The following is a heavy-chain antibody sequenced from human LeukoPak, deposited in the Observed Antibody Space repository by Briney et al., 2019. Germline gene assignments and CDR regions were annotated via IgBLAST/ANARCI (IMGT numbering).Heavy chain of an antibody. J-gene: IGHJ4*02. CDR1: GFTFSSYG. D-gene: IGHD3-3*01. Sequence: GGSLRLSCAASGFTFSSYGMHWVRQAPGKGLEWVAVIWYDGSNKYYADSVKGRFTISRDNSKNTLYLQMNSLRAEDTAVYYCARDGKYDFWSGYLDYWGQGTLVTVSS. CDR2: IWYDGSNK. V-gene: IGHV3-33*01. CDR3: ARDGKYDFWSGYLDY.